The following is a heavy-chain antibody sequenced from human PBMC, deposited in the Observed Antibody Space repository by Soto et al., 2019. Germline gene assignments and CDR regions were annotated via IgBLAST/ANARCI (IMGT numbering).Heavy chain of an antibody. CDR3: ARHGSN. J-gene: IGHJ4*02. CDR2: IYYSGIT. Sequence: SETLSLTGTVSGVSISNSSYYWGWIRRPPGKGLEWIGTIYYSGITYYNPSLKSRVTISVDTSKNQFSLKLPSVTAADTAVYYCARHGSNWGQGTLVTVSS. CDR1: GVSISNSSYY. V-gene: IGHV4-39*01.